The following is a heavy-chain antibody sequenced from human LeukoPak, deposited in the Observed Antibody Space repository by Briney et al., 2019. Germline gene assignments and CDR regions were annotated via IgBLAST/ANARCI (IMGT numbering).Heavy chain of an antibody. Sequence: GGSLRLSCAASGFTFSSYAMHWVRQAPGKGLEWVAVISYDGSNKYYADSVKGRFTISRDNSKNTLYLQMNSLRAEDTAVYYCAKDRCSNGVGCYYYYMDVWGKGTTVTISS. CDR3: AKDRCSNGVGCYYYYMDV. CDR1: GFTFSSYA. J-gene: IGHJ6*03. V-gene: IGHV3-30*04. D-gene: IGHD2-8*01. CDR2: ISYDGSNK.